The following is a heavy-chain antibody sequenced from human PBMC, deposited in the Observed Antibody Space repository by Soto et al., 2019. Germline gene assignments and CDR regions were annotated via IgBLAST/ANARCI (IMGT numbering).Heavy chain of an antibody. Sequence: GGSLRLSCAASGLTFSDYYMSWIRQAPGKGLEWVSDISSSTSYTNYADSVRGRFTISRDNAKYSLFLQMNSLRAEDTADYYCAYFPYPSGYYYYGMDVWGQGTTVTVSS. V-gene: IGHV3-11*06. CDR1: GLTFSDYY. J-gene: IGHJ6*02. CDR3: AYFPYPSGYYYYGMDV. CDR2: ISSSTSYT.